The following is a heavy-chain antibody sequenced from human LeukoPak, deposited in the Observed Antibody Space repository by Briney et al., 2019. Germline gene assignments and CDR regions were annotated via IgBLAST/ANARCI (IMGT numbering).Heavy chain of an antibody. J-gene: IGHJ5*02. D-gene: IGHD3-10*01. CDR3: ATAAIDYYGSGRGFDP. V-gene: IGHV1-24*01. Sequence: GASVKVSCKVSGYTLTELSMHWVRQAPGKGLEWMGGFDPEDGETIYAQKFQGRVTMTEDTSTDTAYMELSSLRSEDTAVYYCATAAIDYYGSGRGFDPWGQGTLVTVSS. CDR2: FDPEDGET. CDR1: GYTLTELS.